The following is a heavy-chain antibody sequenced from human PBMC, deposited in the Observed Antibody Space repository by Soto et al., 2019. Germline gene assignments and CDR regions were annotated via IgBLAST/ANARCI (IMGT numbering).Heavy chain of an antibody. V-gene: IGHV3-7*04. CDR1: RFTFSSFR. CDR2: IKPDGSEK. J-gene: IGHJ4*02. Sequence: ESGGGLVQPGGSLRLSCTASRFTFSSFRMSWVRQAPGKGLEWVGNIKPDGSEKNYVDSVMGRFTISRDNAKNSLYLQMNSLRAEDTAVYYCARAGGGLDYWGQGTLVTVSS. D-gene: IGHD3-10*01. CDR3: ARAGGGLDY.